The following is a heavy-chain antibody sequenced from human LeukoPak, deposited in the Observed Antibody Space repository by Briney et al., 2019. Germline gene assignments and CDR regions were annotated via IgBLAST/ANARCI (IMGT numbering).Heavy chain of an antibody. CDR3: ARDLGTTVVPGAFDI. CDR2: INPNSGGT. Sequence: ASVKVSCKASGDTFTSYAMHWVRQAPGQGLEWMGWINPNSGGTNYAQKFQGRVTMTRDTSISTAYMELSRLRSDDTAVYYCARDLGTTVVPGAFDIWGQGTMVTVSS. CDR1: GDTFTSYA. V-gene: IGHV1-2*02. D-gene: IGHD4-23*01. J-gene: IGHJ3*02.